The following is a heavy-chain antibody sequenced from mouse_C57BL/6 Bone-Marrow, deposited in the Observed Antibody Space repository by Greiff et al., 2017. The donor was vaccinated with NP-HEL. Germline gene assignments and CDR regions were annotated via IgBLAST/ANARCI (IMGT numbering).Heavy chain of an antibody. D-gene: IGHD4-1*01. CDR2: IYPGSGST. CDR3: ARGYVWDWDWYFDV. J-gene: IGHJ1*03. CDR1: GYTFTSYW. Sequence: QVQLQQPGAELVKPGASVKMSCKASGYTFTSYWITWVKQRPGQGLEWIGDIYPGSGSTNYNEKFKSKATLTVDTSSSTAYMQLSSLTSEDSAVYYCARGYVWDWDWYFDVWGTGTTVTVSS. V-gene: IGHV1-55*01.